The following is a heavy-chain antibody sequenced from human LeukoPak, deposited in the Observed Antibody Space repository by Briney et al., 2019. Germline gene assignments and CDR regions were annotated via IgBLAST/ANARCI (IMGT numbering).Heavy chain of an antibody. CDR3: ARLVNWFDP. Sequence: PGGSLRLSCAASGFSLSAYWMTWVRQAPGKGLEWVANINRDGSQKNHVDSVKGRFTISRDNAKNSLYLQMNSLRAEDTAVYYCARLVNWFDPWGQGTLVTVSS. J-gene: IGHJ5*02. D-gene: IGHD2-2*01. CDR1: GFSLSAYW. V-gene: IGHV3-7*01. CDR2: INRDGSQK.